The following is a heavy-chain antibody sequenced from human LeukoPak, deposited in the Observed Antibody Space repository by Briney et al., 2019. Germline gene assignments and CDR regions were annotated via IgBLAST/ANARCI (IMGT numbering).Heavy chain of an antibody. Sequence: GGSLRLSCAASGFTFSSYSMDWVRQAPGKGLEWVAVISYDGSNKYYADSVKGRFTISRDNSKNTLYLQMNSLRAEDTAVYYCAKDPDWLLQRLGYFDYWGQGTLVTVSS. J-gene: IGHJ4*02. CDR1: GFTFSSYS. CDR3: AKDPDWLLQRLGYFDY. D-gene: IGHD3-9*01. V-gene: IGHV3-30*18. CDR2: ISYDGSNK.